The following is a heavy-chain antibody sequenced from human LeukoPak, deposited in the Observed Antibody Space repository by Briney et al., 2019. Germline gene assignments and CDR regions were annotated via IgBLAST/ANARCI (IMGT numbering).Heavy chain of an antibody. V-gene: IGHV4-34*01. CDR3: ARGMTLPTSDP. Sequence: PSETLSLTCAVDGGSFSGYFWSWIRQPPGKGLQWIGEINHSESTNYNPSLKSRVTISVDTSNNQFSLKLTSVTAADTPVYYCARGMTLPTSDPWGQGTLVTVSP. J-gene: IGHJ5*02. CDR2: INHSEST. CDR1: GGSFSGYF. D-gene: IGHD2-15*01.